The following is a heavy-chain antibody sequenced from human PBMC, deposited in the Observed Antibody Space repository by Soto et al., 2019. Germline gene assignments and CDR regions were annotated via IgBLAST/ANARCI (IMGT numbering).Heavy chain of an antibody. CDR1: GFTFTDYA. Sequence: GRSLRLSCAASGFTFTDYAMTWLRQAPGKGLEWVSSFSAGGGRTYYADSVKGRFTVSKDYSKNTVFLQMNTLRAEDTAVYYCARDWGVATTSAAFDMWGRGTLVTVSS. CDR2: FSAGGGRT. V-gene: IGHV3-23*01. J-gene: IGHJ3*02. CDR3: ARDWGVATTSAAFDM. D-gene: IGHD1-1*01.